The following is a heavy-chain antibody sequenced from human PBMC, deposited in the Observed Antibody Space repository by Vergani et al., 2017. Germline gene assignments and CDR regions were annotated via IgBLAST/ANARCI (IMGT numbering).Heavy chain of an antibody. V-gene: IGHV1-2*02. CDR2: INPNSGGT. CDR1: GYTFTGYY. J-gene: IGHJ4*02. CDR3: ARVEGWLQSFGRGYYFDY. D-gene: IGHD5-24*01. Sequence: QVQLVQSGAEVKKPGASVKVSCKASGYTFTGYYMHWVRQAPGQGLEWMGWINPNSGGTNYAQKFQGRVTMTRDTSISTAYMELSRLRSDDTAVYYCARVEGWLQSFGRGYYFDYWGQGTLVTVSS.